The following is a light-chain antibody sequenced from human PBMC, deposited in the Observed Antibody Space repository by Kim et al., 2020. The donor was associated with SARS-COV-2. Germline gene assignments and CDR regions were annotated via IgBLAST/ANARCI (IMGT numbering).Light chain of an antibody. CDR1: QDIKKY. Sequence: SSSVGDRVTITCQASQDIKKYLNWYQQKPGKAPKLLIYDASNLETGVPSRFSGSGSGTDFIFTITSLQPEEIATYYCQQYLNFLTFGGGTKVDIK. CDR3: QQYLNFLT. V-gene: IGKV1-33*01. CDR2: DAS. J-gene: IGKJ4*01.